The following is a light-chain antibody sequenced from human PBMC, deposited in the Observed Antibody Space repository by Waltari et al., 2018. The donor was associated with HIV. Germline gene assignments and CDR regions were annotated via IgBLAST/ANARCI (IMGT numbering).Light chain of an antibody. CDR3: QQYYSTPT. V-gene: IGKV4-1*01. Sequence: DIVLTQSPETLSVSLGERAAIHCKSEKSVLSPSNNVNYFAWYQQRPGQPPTLLFSEASSRSSVVPARFTASGSRTDFTLTSDDLQADDVAVYFCQQYYSTPTFGRGTQLV. CDR1: KSVLSPSNNVNY. CDR2: EAS. J-gene: IGKJ5*01.